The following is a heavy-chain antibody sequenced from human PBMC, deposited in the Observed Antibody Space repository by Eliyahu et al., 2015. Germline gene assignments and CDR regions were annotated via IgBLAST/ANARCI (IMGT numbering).Heavy chain of an antibody. CDR2: INHAGST. J-gene: IGHJ4*02. Sequence: LQQWGAGLLKPSETLSLTCAVYGGSFSGYYWSWIRQSPGKGLEWIGEINHAGSTNYNPSLKGRVTISVDTSKDQFSLKLSSVTAADTAVYYCAGSMIGLDYWGQGTPVTVSS. V-gene: IGHV4-34*01. CDR3: AGSMIGLDY. CDR1: GGSFSGYY. D-gene: IGHD3-22*01.